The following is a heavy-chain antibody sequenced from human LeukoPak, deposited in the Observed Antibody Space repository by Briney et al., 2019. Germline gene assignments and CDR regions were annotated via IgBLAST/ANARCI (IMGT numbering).Heavy chain of an antibody. J-gene: IGHJ6*03. D-gene: IGHD4-11*01. CDR3: AREVSWTTVTTRHYFYYYMDV. CDR2: INPTSGAT. CDR1: GYSFTDFL. V-gene: IGHV1-46*01. Sequence: GASVKVSCKASGYSFTDFLVHWVRQAPGQGLEWVGIINPTSGATTYAQKFQGRVTMTGDMSTSTVYMELSGLGSEDTAVYYCAREVSWTTVTTRHYFYYYMDVWGKGTTVTVSS.